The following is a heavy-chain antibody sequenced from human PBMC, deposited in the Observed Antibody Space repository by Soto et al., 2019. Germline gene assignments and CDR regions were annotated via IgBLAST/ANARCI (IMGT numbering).Heavy chain of an antibody. CDR3: ARIAMPVRPRWYNWFDP. V-gene: IGHV1-8*02. J-gene: IGHJ5*02. D-gene: IGHD2-2*01. CDR1: GYTFNDYE. Sequence: ASVKVSCKTSGYTFNDYEINWVRRAPGQGLEWIGWMNPNSGETGYAQRFQGRVTMTTSSSLSTAYLELSSLTSDDTAVYYCARIAMPVRPRWYNWFDPWGRGTLVTVSS. CDR2: MNPNSGET.